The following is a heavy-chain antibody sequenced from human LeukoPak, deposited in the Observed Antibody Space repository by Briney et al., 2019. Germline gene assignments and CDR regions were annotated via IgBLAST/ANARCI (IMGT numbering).Heavy chain of an antibody. CDR1: GDSFSSYY. Sequence: SETLSLTCIVPGDSFSSYYWTWIRQTPGKGLEWIGYIYYSGSTNYNPSLRSRVTISVDTSKNQFSLNLRSVTAADTAVYYCARDRGTPGATANWYFDRWGRGTLVTVSS. V-gene: IGHV4-59*01. CDR2: IYYSGST. D-gene: IGHD1-26*01. J-gene: IGHJ2*01. CDR3: ARDRGTPGATANWYFDR.